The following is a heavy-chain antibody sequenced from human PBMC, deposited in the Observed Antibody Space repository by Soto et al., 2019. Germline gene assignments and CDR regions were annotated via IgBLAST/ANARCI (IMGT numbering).Heavy chain of an antibody. CDR1: GGTFSSYA. V-gene: IGHV1-69*13. D-gene: IGHD2-2*01. Sequence: ASVKVSCKASGGTFSSYAISWVRQAPGQGLEWMGGIIPIFGTANYAQKFQGRVTITADESTSTAYMELSSLRSEDTAVYYCARDLSQLLWGAYGTDVWGQGTTVTVSS. J-gene: IGHJ6*02. CDR3: ARDLSQLLWGAYGTDV. CDR2: IIPIFGTA.